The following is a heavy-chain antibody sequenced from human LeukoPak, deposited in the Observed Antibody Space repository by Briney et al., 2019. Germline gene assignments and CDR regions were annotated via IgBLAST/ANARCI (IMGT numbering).Heavy chain of an antibody. CDR3: AKDGTMIVVVMDFDY. V-gene: IGHV3-23*01. Sequence: PGGSLRLSCAASGFTFSSYAMSWVRQAPGKGLEWVSATSGSGGSTYYADSVKGRFTISRDNSKNTLYLQMNSLRAEDTAVYYCAKDGTMIVVVMDFDYWGQGTLVTVSS. J-gene: IGHJ4*02. CDR2: TSGSGGST. CDR1: GFTFSSYA. D-gene: IGHD3-22*01.